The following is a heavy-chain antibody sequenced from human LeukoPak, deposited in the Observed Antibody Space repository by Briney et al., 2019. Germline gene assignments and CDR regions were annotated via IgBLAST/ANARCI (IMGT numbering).Heavy chain of an antibody. CDR1: GYTFTSYY. CDR3: ARDQPIAVAGLGY. D-gene: IGHD6-19*01. CDR2: ISAYNGNT. V-gene: IGHV1-18*04. J-gene: IGHJ4*02. Sequence: ASVKVSCKASGYTFTSYYMHWVRQAPGQGLEWMGWISAYNGNTNYAQKLQGRVTLTTDTSTSTAYMELRSLRSDDTAVYYCARDQPIAVAGLGYWGQGTLVTVSS.